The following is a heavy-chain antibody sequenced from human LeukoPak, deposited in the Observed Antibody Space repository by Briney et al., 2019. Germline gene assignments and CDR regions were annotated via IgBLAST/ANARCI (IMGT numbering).Heavy chain of an antibody. D-gene: IGHD3-10*01. CDR2: IWYDGSNK. J-gene: IGHJ6*04. V-gene: IGHV3-33*01. CDR1: GFTFSSYG. CDR3: ARDAAMVRGVIRNYYYGMVV. Sequence: GGSLRLSCAASGFTFSSYGMHWVRQAPGEGLEWVAVIWYDGSNKYYADSVKGRFTISRDNSKNTLYLQMNSLRAEDTAVYYCARDAAMVRGVIRNYYYGMVVWGKGTTVTVSS.